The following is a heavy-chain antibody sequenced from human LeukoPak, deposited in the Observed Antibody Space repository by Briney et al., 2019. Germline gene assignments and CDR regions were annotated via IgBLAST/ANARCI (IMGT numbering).Heavy chain of an antibody. Sequence: GGSLRLSCAASGFIFSHYGMSWVRQAPGKGLEWVSSIRGRGSPTYYADSVKGRFTISRDNSQNTVDLQMNSLRAEDTAVYYCAEDYHSILWWYGMDVWGQGTTVTVSS. J-gene: IGHJ6*02. D-gene: IGHD2-21*01. CDR1: GFIFSHYG. CDR3: AEDYHSILWWYGMDV. CDR2: IRGRGSPT. V-gene: IGHV3-23*01.